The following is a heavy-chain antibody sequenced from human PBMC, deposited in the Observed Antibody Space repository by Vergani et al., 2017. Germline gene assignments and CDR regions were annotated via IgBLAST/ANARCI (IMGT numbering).Heavy chain of an antibody. D-gene: IGHD3-22*01. CDR2: FDPEHGEV. Sequence: QVQLVQSGSEVRKPGASAKVSCQVSGYSLTELTIHWVRQAPGKGLEWMGGFDPEHGEVTFAHHIQGRVTMTEYRTTDTAYMELSSLKPEYTALYYCAIGTDYYDSNGYYLDYWGQGTLVTVSS. V-gene: IGHV1-24*01. CDR1: GYSLTELT. J-gene: IGHJ4*02. CDR3: AIGTDYYDSNGYYLDY.